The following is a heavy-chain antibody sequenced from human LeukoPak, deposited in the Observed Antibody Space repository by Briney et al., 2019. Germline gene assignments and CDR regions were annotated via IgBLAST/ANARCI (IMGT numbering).Heavy chain of an antibody. D-gene: IGHD2-15*01. Sequence: GGSLRLSCAASGFTFSSYAMHRVRQAPGKGLEWVAVISYDGSDKYYADSVKGRFTISRDNSKDTLYLQMNSLRAEDTAVYYCARGQDIVVFDPWGQGTLVTVSS. CDR1: GFTFSSYA. CDR2: ISYDGSDK. CDR3: ARGQDIVVFDP. V-gene: IGHV3-30-3*01. J-gene: IGHJ5*02.